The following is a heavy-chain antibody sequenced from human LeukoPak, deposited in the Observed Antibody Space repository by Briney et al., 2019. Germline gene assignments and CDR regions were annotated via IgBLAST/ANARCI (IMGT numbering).Heavy chain of an antibody. J-gene: IGHJ6*02. CDR3: AGYVDKAMERYGMDV. D-gene: IGHD5-18*01. CDR1: GYTFTSYY. CDR2: INPSSSST. V-gene: IGHV1-46*01. Sequence: ASVKVSCKASGYTFTSYYMYWGRHAPGQGLEWMGIINPSSSSTNYAQKFQGRVTITSATSTSTVYMELSRLRSEAAAVYYCAGYVDKAMERYGMDVWGQGTTVTVSS.